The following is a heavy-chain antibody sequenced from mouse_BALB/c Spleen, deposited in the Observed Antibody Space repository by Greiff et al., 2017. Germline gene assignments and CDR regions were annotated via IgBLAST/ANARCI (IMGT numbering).Heavy chain of an antibody. CDR3: ARTNFDY. CDR1: GFNIKDTY. Sequence: EVQRVESGAELVKPGASVKLSCTASGFNIKDTYMHWVKQRPEQGLEWIGRIDPANGNTKYDPKFQGKATITADTSSNTAYLQLSSLTSEDTAVYYCARTNFDYWGQGTTLAVSS. CDR2: IDPANGNT. V-gene: IGHV14-3*02. J-gene: IGHJ2*01.